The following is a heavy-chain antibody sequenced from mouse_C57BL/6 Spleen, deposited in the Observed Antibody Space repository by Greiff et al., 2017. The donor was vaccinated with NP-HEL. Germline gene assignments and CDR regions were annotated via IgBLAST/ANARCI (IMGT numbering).Heavy chain of an antibody. CDR2: IHPSDSDT. CDR1: GYTFTSYW. Sequence: QVQLQPGAALVKPGASVKVSCKASGYTFTSYWMHWVKQRPGQGLAWIGRIHPSDSDTNYNQKFTGKATLTVDKSSSTAYMQLSSLTSEDSAVYYCAMPNLEYYGSSPFAYWGQGTLVTVSA. J-gene: IGHJ3*01. CDR3: AMPNLEYYGSSPFAY. D-gene: IGHD1-1*01. V-gene: IGHV1-74*01.